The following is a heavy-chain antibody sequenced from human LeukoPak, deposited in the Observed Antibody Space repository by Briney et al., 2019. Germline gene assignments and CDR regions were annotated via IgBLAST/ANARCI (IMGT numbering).Heavy chain of an antibody. CDR1: GFSLNKHW. D-gene: IGHD2-15*01. V-gene: IGHV3-74*01. J-gene: IGHJ3*01. CDR3: ARPPDTLANAYDV. CDR2: IDPDGVGS. Sequence: GGSLRLSCTASGFSLNKHWMHWVRQAPGGGLVWVSRIDPDGVGSDSADSVRGRFTISRDNARNTLYLQMESLRAEDTAVYYCARPPDTLANAYDVWGQGTMVTVSS.